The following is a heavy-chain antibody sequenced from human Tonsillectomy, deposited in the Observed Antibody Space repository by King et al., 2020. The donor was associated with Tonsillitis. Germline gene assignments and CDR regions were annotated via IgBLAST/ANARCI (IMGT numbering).Heavy chain of an antibody. CDR1: GGSISSSSDY. J-gene: IGHJ4*02. CDR3: ARPTAMAGG. V-gene: IGHV4-39*01. D-gene: IGHD5-18*01. CDR2: IYYSGST. Sequence: QLQESGPGLVKPSETLSLTCTVSGGSISSSSDYWGWIRQPPGKGLEWIGSIYYSGSTYYNPTLKSRVTISVDTSKNQFSLKLSTVTAADTAVYYCARPTAMAGGWGQGTLVTVSS.